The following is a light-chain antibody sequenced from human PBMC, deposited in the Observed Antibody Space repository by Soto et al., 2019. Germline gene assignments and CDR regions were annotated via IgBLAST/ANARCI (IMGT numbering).Light chain of an antibody. J-gene: IGLJ1*01. CDR2: SNN. CDR3: AAWDASLGGFYV. Sequence: QSVLTQPPSASGTPGQRVTISCSGSRSSIGSNTVNWYQHLPGSAPKLLIYSNNHRPSGVPDRFSASKAGASASLAISGLQSEDEGDYYCAAWDASLGGFYVVGSGTKLTFL. V-gene: IGLV1-44*01. CDR1: RSSIGSNT.